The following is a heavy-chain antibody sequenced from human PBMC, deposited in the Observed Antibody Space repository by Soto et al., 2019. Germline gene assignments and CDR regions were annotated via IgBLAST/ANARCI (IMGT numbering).Heavy chain of an antibody. CDR1: GFTFSSYA. V-gene: IGHV3-23*01. J-gene: IGHJ5*02. CDR2: ISGSGGST. Sequence: PGESLKISCAASGFTFSSYAMSWVRQAPGKGLEWVSAISGSGGSTYYADSVKGRFTISRDNSKNTLYLQMNSLRAEDTAVYYCAKAPKNNWFDPWGQGTLVTVSS. CDR3: AKAPKNNWFDP.